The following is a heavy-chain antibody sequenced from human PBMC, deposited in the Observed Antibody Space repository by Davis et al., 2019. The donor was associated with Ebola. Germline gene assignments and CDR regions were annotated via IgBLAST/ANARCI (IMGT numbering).Heavy chain of an antibody. Sequence: GGSLRLSCAASGFPFTSYAMHWVRQAPGKGLEWVAVISYDGSNKYYADSVKGRFTISRDNSKNTLYLQMNSLRAEDTAVYYCARDRLLLWFGELLSERSNWFDPWGQGTLVTVSS. CDR2: ISYDGSNK. V-gene: IGHV3-30-3*01. J-gene: IGHJ5*02. CDR3: ARDRLLLWFGELLSERSNWFDP. CDR1: GFPFTSYA. D-gene: IGHD3-10*01.